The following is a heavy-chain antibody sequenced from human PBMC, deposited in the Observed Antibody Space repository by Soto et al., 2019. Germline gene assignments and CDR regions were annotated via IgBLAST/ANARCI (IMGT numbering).Heavy chain of an antibody. J-gene: IGHJ3*02. Sequence: PGGSLRLSCVASGFPFSSYAMSWVRQTPGKGLEWVSGISGSGGRTDYADSVKGRFTVSRDNSNNTLSLQTHILRVEDTAVYFCAKGRYYSLFDIWGQGTMVT. CDR1: GFPFSSYA. CDR3: AKGRYYSLFDI. CDR2: ISGSGGRT. V-gene: IGHV3-23*01. D-gene: IGHD3-10*01.